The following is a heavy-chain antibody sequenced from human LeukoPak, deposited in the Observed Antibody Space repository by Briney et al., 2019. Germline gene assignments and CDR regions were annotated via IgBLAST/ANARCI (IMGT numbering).Heavy chain of an antibody. CDR2: ISPGDSDT. V-gene: IGHV5-51*01. Sequence: GESLQISCTGSGSSFTSYWSGWVRQLPGKGLEWMGIISPGDSDTRYSQSFQGQVTISADKSISTAYLQWSRLKASDTAMYYCARAVDRGNCYYYYMDVWGKGTTVTVSS. CDR3: ARAVDRGNCYYYYMDV. D-gene: IGHD6-19*01. CDR1: GSSFTSYW. J-gene: IGHJ6*03.